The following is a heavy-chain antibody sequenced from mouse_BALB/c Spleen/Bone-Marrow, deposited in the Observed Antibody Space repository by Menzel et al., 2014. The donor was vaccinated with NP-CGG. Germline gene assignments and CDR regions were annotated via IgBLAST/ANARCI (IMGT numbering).Heavy chain of an antibody. D-gene: IGHD2-14*01. J-gene: IGHJ3*01. CDR1: GYTFTSYW. V-gene: IGHV1S22*01. Sequence: LKESGSELVRPGASVKLSCKASGYTFTSYWMHWVKQRHGQGLEWIGNIYPGSGSTNYDEKFKSKGTLTVDTSSSTAYMHLSSLTSEDSAVYYCTREDYRYDWFAYWGQGTLVTVS. CDR2: IYPGSGST. CDR3: TREDYRYDWFAY.